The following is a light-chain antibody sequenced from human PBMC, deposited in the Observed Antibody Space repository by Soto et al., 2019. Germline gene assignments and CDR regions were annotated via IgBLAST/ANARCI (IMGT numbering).Light chain of an antibody. J-gene: IGKJ1*01. CDR1: QSISSW. CDR2: DAS. Sequence: DIQMTQYPCTLPASAEHRNTITCRASQSISSWLAWYQQKPGKAPKLLIYDASSLESGVPSRFSGSGSGTEFTLTISSLQPNDFATYYCQQYNSYSPWTCGQGTKVDIK. CDR3: QQYNSYSPWT. V-gene: IGKV1-5*01.